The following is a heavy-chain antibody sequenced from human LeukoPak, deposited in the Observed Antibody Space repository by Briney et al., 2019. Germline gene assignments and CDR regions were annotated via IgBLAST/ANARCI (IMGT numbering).Heavy chain of an antibody. V-gene: IGHV3-53*01. J-gene: IGHJ3*02. CDR1: GFSVSTNY. CDR3: VRERTGRGAFDI. D-gene: IGHD3/OR15-3a*01. Sequence: GGSLRLSCAASGFSVSTNYISWVRQAPGTGLEWVSVFYPAGTTYYADSVKGRFTISRDNSENTLSLQMNSPRAEDTAIYYCVRERTGRGAFDIWGQGTMVTVSS. CDR2: FYPAGTT.